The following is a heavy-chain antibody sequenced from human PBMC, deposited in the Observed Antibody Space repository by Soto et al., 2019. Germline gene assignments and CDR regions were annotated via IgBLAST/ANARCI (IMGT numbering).Heavy chain of an antibody. Sequence: PSETLSLTCTVSGGSISSYYWSWIRQPPGKGLEWIGYIYYSGSTNYNPSLKSRVTISVDTSKNQFSLKLSSVTAADTAVYYCARHEGHYYDSSGYLDYWGQGTLVTVSS. CDR3: ARHEGHYYDSSGYLDY. CDR1: GGSISSYY. CDR2: IYYSGST. J-gene: IGHJ4*02. D-gene: IGHD3-22*01. V-gene: IGHV4-59*08.